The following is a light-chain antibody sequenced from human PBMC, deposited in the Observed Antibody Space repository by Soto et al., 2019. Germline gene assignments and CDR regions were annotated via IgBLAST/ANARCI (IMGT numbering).Light chain of an antibody. CDR1: QTSGSNF. CDR2: ASS. Sequence: EIVLTQSPVTLSLSPGERATLSCKTSQTSGSNFLAWYQHKPGQAPRLLIYASSNRATVIPDRFSGSASGPDFTLTINRLEPEDFAVYYCQLYGISPQVGQGTRLEIK. J-gene: IGKJ5*01. V-gene: IGKV3-20*01. CDR3: QLYGISPQ.